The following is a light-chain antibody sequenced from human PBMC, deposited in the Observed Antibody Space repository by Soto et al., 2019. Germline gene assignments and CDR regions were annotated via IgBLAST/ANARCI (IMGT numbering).Light chain of an antibody. V-gene: IGKV1-8*01. CDR3: QQYYSYPHA. J-gene: IGKJ1*01. CDR2: AAS. CDR1: QGISSY. Sequence: AIRMTQSPSSLSASTGDRVTISCRASQGISSYLAWYQKKPGKAPKLLIYAASTLQSGVPSRFSGSGSGTDFTLTISCLQSEDFATYYCQQYYSYPHAFGQGTKVEIK.